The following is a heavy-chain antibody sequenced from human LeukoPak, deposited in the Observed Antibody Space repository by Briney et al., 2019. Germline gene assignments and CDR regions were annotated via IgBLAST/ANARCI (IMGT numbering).Heavy chain of an antibody. Sequence: SETLSLTCTVSGGSISSYYWSWIRQPPGKGLEWIGYIYYSGSTNYSPSLKSRVTISVDPSKNQFSLKLSSVTTADTAVYYCARGSTRDKFDPWGQGTLVTVSS. CDR1: GGSISSYY. V-gene: IGHV4-59*01. CDR3: ARGSTRDKFDP. D-gene: IGHD2-15*01. J-gene: IGHJ5*02. CDR2: IYYSGST.